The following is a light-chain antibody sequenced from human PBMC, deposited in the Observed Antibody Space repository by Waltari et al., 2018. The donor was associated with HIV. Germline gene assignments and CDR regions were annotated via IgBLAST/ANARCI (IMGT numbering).Light chain of an antibody. CDR1: SANIGNT. CDR3: AAWDDILSGWV. V-gene: IGLV1-47*01. CDR2: RDN. Sequence: QSVLTQPPSASGTPGQRVTIYCSGSSANIGNTVYWYQQLPGTAPKVLIYRDNQRPSGVPDRFSGSRSGTSASLDVSGLLSEDEANYFCAAWDDILSGWVFGGGTKLTVL. J-gene: IGLJ3*02.